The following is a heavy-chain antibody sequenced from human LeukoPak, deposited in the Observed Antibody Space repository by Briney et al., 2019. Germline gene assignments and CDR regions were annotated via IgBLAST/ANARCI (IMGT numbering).Heavy chain of an antibody. CDR1: GYTFTGYY. CDR3: AREGGLYSYGAHW. D-gene: IGHD5-18*01. J-gene: IGHJ4*02. V-gene: IGHV1-2*06. CDR2: INPNSGGT. Sequence: ASVKVSCKASGYTFTGYYMHWVRQAPGQGLEWMGRINPNSGGTNYAQKFQGRVTMIRDTSISTAYMELSRLRSDDTAVYCCAREGGLYSYGAHWWGQGTLVTVPS.